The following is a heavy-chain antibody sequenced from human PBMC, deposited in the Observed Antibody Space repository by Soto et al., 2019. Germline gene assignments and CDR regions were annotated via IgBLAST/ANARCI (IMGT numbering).Heavy chain of an antibody. CDR3: ARDRAAAVGNYYYGMDV. V-gene: IGHV1-46*01. Sequence: ASVKVSCKASGYTFTIYYMHWVLQAPLQWREWMGIINPSGGSTSYAQKFQGRVTMTRDTSTSIVYMELSSLRSEDTAVYYCARDRAAAVGNYYYGMDVWGQGTTVTVSS. CDR2: INPSGGST. CDR1: GYTFTIYY. J-gene: IGHJ6*02. D-gene: IGHD6-13*01.